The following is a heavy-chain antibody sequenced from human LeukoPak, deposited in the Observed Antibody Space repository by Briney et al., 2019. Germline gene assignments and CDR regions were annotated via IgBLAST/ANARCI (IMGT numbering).Heavy chain of an antibody. CDR3: ARGTGYFETGMVKYKYYGMDV. CDR2: INPSVGST. Sequence: GASVKVSCKASGYTFTSYYVHWVRQAPGQRLEWMGIINPSVGSTSYGQRFQGRVTMNRDTSTNIVYMELSSLRSEDTAVYYCARGTGYFETGMVKYKYYGMDVWGQGTTVTVSS. J-gene: IGHJ6*02. V-gene: IGHV1-46*01. CDR1: GYTFTSYY. D-gene: IGHD5-18*01.